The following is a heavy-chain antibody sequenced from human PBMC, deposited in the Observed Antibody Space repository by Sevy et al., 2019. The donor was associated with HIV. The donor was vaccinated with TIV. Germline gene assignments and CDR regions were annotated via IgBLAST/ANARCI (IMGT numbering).Heavy chain of an antibody. D-gene: IGHD2-2*01. CDR3: AREGCSKPHDY. Sequence: GGSLRLSCEAPGFTFTKYTMSWVRQTPGKGLEWVPTLSFVCGRINYADSVKGRFTMSRDDSRNTFYLQMDSLRAEDTAIYYCAREGCSKPHDYWGQGTLVTVSS. J-gene: IGHJ4*02. CDR1: GFTFTKYT. CDR2: LSFVCGRI. V-gene: IGHV3-23*01.